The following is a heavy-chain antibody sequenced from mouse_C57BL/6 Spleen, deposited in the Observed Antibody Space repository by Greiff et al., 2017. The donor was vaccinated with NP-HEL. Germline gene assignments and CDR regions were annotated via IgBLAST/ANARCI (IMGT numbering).Heavy chain of an antibody. V-gene: IGHV5-9*01. Sequence: EVQRVESGGGLVKPGGSLKLSCAASGFTFSSYTMSWVRQTPEKRLEWVATISGGGGNTYYPDSVKGRFTISRDNAKNTLYLQMSSLRSEDTALYYCARNPGYFDVWGTGTTVTVSS. CDR3: ARNPGYFDV. CDR1: GFTFSSYT. J-gene: IGHJ1*03. CDR2: ISGGGGNT.